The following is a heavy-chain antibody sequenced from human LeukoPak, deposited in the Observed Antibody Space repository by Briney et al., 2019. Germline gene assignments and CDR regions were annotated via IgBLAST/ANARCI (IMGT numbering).Heavy chain of an antibody. CDR2: ISAYNGNT. J-gene: IGHJ6*03. CDR1: GYTFTSYG. Sequence: ASVKVSCKASGYTFTSYGISWVRQAPGQGLEWMGWISAYNGNTNYAQKLQGRVTITTDTSTSPAYMELRSLRSDDTAVYYCAKTRQGYGSGSYYNYMDVWGKGTTVTVSS. V-gene: IGHV1-18*01. CDR3: AKTRQGYGSGSYYNYMDV. D-gene: IGHD3-10*01.